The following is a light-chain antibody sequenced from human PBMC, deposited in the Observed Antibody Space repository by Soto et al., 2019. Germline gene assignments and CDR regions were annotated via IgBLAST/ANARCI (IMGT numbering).Light chain of an antibody. CDR1: QSARSN. J-gene: IGKJ4*01. V-gene: IGKV3-15*01. CDR3: QEYNNWPSLT. CDR2: AAS. Sequence: EIVMTQSPATLSVSPGETATLSCRASQSARSNVAWYQQRPGQAPRLLIYAASIRAAGTPARFSGSGSGTDFTLTISSLQYEDIAVYYCQEYNNWPSLTFGGGTKVEIK.